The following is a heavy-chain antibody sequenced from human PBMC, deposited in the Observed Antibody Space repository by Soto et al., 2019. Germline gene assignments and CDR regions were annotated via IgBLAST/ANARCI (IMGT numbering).Heavy chain of an antibody. D-gene: IGHD3-3*01. V-gene: IGHV4-59*01. Sequence: KPSETLSLTCTVSGGSISSYYWSWIRQPPGKGLEWIGYIYYSGSTNYNPSLKSRVTISVDTSKNQFSLKLSSVTAADTAVYYCARYYDFWRGILNRRNWFDPWGQGTLVTVSS. CDR2: IYYSGST. CDR1: GGSISSYY. J-gene: IGHJ5*02. CDR3: ARYYDFWRGILNRRNWFDP.